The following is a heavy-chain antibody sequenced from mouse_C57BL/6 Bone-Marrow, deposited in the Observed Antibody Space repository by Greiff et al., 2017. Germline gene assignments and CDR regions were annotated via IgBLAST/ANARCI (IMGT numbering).Heavy chain of an antibody. CDR1: GFSLTSYA. J-gene: IGHJ4*01. CDR2: IWTGGGT. Sequence: VQLMESGPGLVAPSPSLSISCTVSGFSLTSYAISWVRQPPGKGLEWLGVIWTGGGTNYNSALKSRLSISKDNSKSQVSLKMNSLQTDDTARYYCASPIYYYGSSYAMDYWGQGTSVTVSS. CDR3: ASPIYYYGSSYAMDY. V-gene: IGHV2-9-1*01. D-gene: IGHD1-1*01.